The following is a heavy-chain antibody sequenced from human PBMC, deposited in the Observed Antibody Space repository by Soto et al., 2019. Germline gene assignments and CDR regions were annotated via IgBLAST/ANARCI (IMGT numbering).Heavy chain of an antibody. Sequence: PGGSLRLSCAASGFTFSSFWMHWVRQAPGEGLVWVSRINGDGSGTNYADFVEGRFTISRDNAKNTLYLQMSSLRAEDTAVYYCIRDYGEPGSTNAFDIWGQGTVVTVSS. CDR1: GFTFSSFW. V-gene: IGHV3-74*01. J-gene: IGHJ3*02. CDR2: INGDGSGT. CDR3: IRDYGEPGSTNAFDI. D-gene: IGHD5-12*01.